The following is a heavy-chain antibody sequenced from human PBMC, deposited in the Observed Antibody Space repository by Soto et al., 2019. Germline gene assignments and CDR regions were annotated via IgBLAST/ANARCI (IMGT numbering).Heavy chain of an antibody. D-gene: IGHD2-2*01. CDR1: GGSISSGGYS. CDR2: MYHSGST. CDR3: ARVPDH. Sequence: QLQLQESGSGLVKPSQTLSLTCAVSGGSISSGGYSWSWTRQPPGKGLEWIGYMYHSGSTYYNPSPKSRVTISIDRSKNQFSLKLSSVTAAATSVYYCARVPDHWGQGILVTVSS. J-gene: IGHJ4*02. V-gene: IGHV4-30-2*01.